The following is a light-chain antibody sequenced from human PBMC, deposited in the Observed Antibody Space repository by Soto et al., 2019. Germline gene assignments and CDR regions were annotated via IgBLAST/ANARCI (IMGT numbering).Light chain of an antibody. CDR1: SSDVGNYNY. CDR2: EVT. V-gene: IGLV2-14*01. CDR3: SSFTSTSTVV. J-gene: IGLJ2*01. Sequence: QSALTQPASVSGSPGQSITISCTGTSSDVGNYNYVSWFQQHPGKAPKLMIYEVTNRPSGVSNRFSGSKSGNTASLTISGLQPEDEADYYCSSFTSTSTVVFGGGTKLTVL.